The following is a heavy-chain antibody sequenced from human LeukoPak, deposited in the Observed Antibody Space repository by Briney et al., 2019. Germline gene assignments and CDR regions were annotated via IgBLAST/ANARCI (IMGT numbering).Heavy chain of an antibody. Sequence: AGGSLRLSCAASGFTFSSYAMSWVRQAPGKGLEWVSAIGASGGTTYYADSVKGRFTISRDNSKNTLYLQMNSLRAEDTAVYYCAKLSRSANAFDIWGQGTMVTVSS. J-gene: IGHJ3*02. CDR2: IGASGGTT. CDR3: AKLSRSANAFDI. CDR1: GFTFSSYA. V-gene: IGHV3-23*01.